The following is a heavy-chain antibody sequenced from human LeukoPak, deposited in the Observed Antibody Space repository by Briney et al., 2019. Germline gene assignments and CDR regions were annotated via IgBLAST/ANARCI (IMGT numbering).Heavy chain of an antibody. CDR1: GGSISSYY. Sequence: SETLSLTCTVSGGSISSYYWSWIRQLAGKGLEWIGRIYTSGSTNYNPSLKSRVTMSVNTSKNQFSLQLSSVTAADTAVYYCARDLAGDDWFDPWGQGTLVTVSS. D-gene: IGHD6-19*01. CDR3: ARDLAGDDWFDP. J-gene: IGHJ5*02. V-gene: IGHV4-4*07. CDR2: IYTSGST.